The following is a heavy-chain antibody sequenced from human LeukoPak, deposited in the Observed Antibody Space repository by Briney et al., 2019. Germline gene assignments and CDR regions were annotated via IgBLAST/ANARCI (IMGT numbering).Heavy chain of an antibody. J-gene: IGHJ5*02. V-gene: IGHV4-30-4*07. D-gene: IGHD3-10*01. CDR1: GGSISSGGYS. CDR3: ARGGYYGSGNDFRFDP. CDR2: VFYTGST. Sequence: PSETLSLTCAVSGGSISSGGYSWSWIRQPPGKGLELIGYVFYTGSTYYNPSLKSRVTISVDTSKNQFSLKLNSVTAADTAVYYCARGGYYGSGNDFRFDPWGQGTLVTVSS.